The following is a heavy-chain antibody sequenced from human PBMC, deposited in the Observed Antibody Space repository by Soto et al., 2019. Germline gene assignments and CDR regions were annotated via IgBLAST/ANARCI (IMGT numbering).Heavy chain of an antibody. V-gene: IGHV1-18*01. CDR2: INAGNGNT. CDR1: GYSFTNYG. CDR3: ARSSLQIYESMIDY. Sequence: ASVKVSCKASGYSFTNYGVTWVRQAPGQRLEWMGWINAGNGNTKYAQNFQGRVTITRDTSASTAYLELSSLRSEDTAVYYCARSSLQIYESMIDYWGQGTLVTVSS. D-gene: IGHD3-3*01. J-gene: IGHJ4*02.